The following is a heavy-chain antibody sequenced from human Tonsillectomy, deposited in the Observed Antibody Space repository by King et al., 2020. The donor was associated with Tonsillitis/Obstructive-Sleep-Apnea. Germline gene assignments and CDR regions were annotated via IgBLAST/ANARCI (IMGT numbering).Heavy chain of an antibody. CDR3: ARLGWDTSSILDY. CDR2: IYPGDSDT. Sequence: QLVQSGAEVKKPGESLKISCKGSGYNFSNYWIGWVRQMPGKGLEWMGFIYPGDSDTRYSPSLQGQVTISADKSINTAYLKWSRVKASDTAMYYCARLGWDTSSILDYWGQGTLVSVSS. D-gene: IGHD6-6*01. CDR1: GYNFSNYW. J-gene: IGHJ4*02. V-gene: IGHV5-51*03.